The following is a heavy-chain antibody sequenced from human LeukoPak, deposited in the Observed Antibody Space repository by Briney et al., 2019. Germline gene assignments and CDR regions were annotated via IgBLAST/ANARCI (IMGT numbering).Heavy chain of an antibody. V-gene: IGHV3-49*04. CDR1: GITFGDYA. D-gene: IGHD2-15*01. Sequence: GGSLRLSCTASGITFGDYAMSWVRQAPGKGLEWVGFIRSKAYGGTTEYAASVKGRFTISRDDSQSIAYIQMNSLKTDDKAVYYCKASGALFDYWGQGTLVTVSS. CDR3: KASGALFDY. CDR2: IRSKAYGGTT. J-gene: IGHJ4*02.